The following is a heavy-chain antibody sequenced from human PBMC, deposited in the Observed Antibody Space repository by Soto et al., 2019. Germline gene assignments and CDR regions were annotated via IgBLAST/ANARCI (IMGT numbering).Heavy chain of an antibody. CDR2: ISGSGDAT. CDR1: GFTFSSYG. D-gene: IGHD3-16*01. Sequence: EVQLLESGGGLVQPGGSLRLSCGASGFTFSSYGMSWVRQGPGKGLEWVADISGSGDATHYADSVKGHFTISRDNSKNTLFLQMNCLSAEDTALYYCARGAWGSIHDHWGLGTLVIVSS. J-gene: IGHJ4*02. CDR3: ARGAWGSIHDH. V-gene: IGHV3-23*01.